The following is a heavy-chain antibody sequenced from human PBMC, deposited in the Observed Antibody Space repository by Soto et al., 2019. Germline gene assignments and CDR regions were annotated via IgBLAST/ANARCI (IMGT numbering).Heavy chain of an antibody. V-gene: IGHV1-69*13. CDR3: ATPQAFGGVIGGYYFDY. Sequence: ASVKVSCKASGGTFSSYAISWVRQAPGQGLEWMGGIIPIFGTANYAQKFQGRVTITADESTSRAYMELSSLRSEDTAVYYCATPQAFGGVIGGYYFDYWGQGTLVTVSS. D-gene: IGHD3-16*02. J-gene: IGHJ4*02. CDR1: GGTFSSYA. CDR2: IIPIFGTA.